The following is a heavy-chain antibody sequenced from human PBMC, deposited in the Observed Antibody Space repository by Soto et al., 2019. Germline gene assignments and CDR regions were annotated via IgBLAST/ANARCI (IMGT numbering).Heavy chain of an antibody. CDR1: GYTFTSYA. J-gene: IGHJ6*02. CDR2: INAGNGNT. Sequence: GASVKVSCKASGYTFTSYAMHWVRQAPGQRLEWMGWINAGNGNTKYSQKFQGRVTITRDTSASTAYMELSSLRSEDTAVYYCARDAPRRGGYYYPLYYYYGMDVWGQGTTVTVSS. V-gene: IGHV1-3*01. CDR3: ARDAPRRGGYYYPLYYYYGMDV. D-gene: IGHD3-22*01.